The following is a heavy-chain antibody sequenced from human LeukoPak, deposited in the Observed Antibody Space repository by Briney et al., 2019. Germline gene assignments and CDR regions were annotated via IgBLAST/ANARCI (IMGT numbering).Heavy chain of an antibody. Sequence: GGSLRLSCAASGFTFSSYAMSWVRQAPGKGLEWVSAISGSGGSTYYADSVKGRFTISRDNSKNTLYLQMNSLRAEDTAVYYCAKGFWSGYRRLVSFFDYWGQGTLVTVSS. CDR1: GFTFSSYA. CDR3: AKGFWSGYRRLVSFFDY. J-gene: IGHJ4*02. D-gene: IGHD3-3*01. V-gene: IGHV3-23*01. CDR2: ISGSGGST.